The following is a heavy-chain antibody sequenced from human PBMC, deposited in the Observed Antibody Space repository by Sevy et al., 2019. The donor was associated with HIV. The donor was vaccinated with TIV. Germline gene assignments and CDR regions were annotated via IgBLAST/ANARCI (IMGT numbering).Heavy chain of an antibody. CDR1: GFTFSSNY. CDR2: IYSGGST. V-gene: IGHV3-53*01. D-gene: IGHD3-10*01. CDR3: ARVNSGSYYWGMYFDY. Sequence: GGSLRLSCAASGFTFSSNYMSWVRQAPGKGLEWVSVIYSGGSTDYADSVKGRFTISRDNSKNTLYLQMNSLRAEDTAVYYCARVNSGSYYWGMYFDYWGQGTLVTVSS. J-gene: IGHJ4*02.